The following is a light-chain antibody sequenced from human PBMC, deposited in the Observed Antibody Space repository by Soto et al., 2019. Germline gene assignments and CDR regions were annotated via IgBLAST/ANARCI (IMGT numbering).Light chain of an antibody. V-gene: IGLV2-14*01. CDR1: XXXXRCYNY. Sequence: QSVLTQPASVSGSPGQSITISXXXTXXXXRCYNYDSWYQQHPGKAPKLLIYDVSDRPSGVSNRFSGSKSDNTASLTISGLQAEDEADYYCSSYTYTTTLVVFGGGTKLTVL. CDR2: DVS. J-gene: IGLJ2*01. CDR3: SSYTYTTTLVV.